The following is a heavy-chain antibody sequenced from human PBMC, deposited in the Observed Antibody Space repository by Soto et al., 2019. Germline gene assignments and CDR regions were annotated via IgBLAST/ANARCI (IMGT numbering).Heavy chain of an antibody. CDR3: ARVLIGHGDYVDAFDI. CDR2: ISAYNGNT. J-gene: IGHJ3*02. Sequence: QVQLVQSGAEVKKPGASVKVSCKASGYTFTSYGISWVRQAPGQGLEWMGWISAYNGNTNYAQKLQGRVTMTTGTSTSTAYMELRSLRSDDTAVYYCARVLIGHGDYVDAFDIWGQGTMVTVSS. V-gene: IGHV1-18*01. D-gene: IGHD4-17*01. CDR1: GYTFTSYG.